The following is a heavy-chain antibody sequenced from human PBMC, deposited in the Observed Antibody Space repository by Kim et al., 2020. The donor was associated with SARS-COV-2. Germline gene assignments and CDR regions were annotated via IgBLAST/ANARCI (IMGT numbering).Heavy chain of an antibody. Sequence: GGSLRLSCAASGFTFSDYYMSRIRQAPGKGLEWVSYISSSSSYTNYADSVKGRFTISRDNAKNSLYLQMNSLRAEDTAVYYCARVGYCSSTSCYGAFDIWGQGTMVTVSS. CDR3: ARVGYCSSTSCYGAFDI. CDR1: GFTFSDYY. V-gene: IGHV3-11*05. J-gene: IGHJ3*02. CDR2: ISSSSSYT. D-gene: IGHD2-2*01.